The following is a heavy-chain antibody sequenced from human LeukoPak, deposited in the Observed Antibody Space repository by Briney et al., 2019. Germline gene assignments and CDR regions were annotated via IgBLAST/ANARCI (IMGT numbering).Heavy chain of an antibody. CDR1: GFTFSSYA. D-gene: IGHD4-17*01. Sequence: GGSLRLSCAASGFTFSSYAMHWVRQAPGKGLEWVAVISYDGSNKYYADSVKGRFTISRDNSKNTLYLQMNSLRAEDTAVYYCARVLPADLVSEGDYGDHLGYDPTFDYWGQGTLVTVSS. CDR3: ARVLPADLVSEGDYGDHLGYDPTFDY. V-gene: IGHV3-30-3*01. J-gene: IGHJ4*02. CDR2: ISYDGSNK.